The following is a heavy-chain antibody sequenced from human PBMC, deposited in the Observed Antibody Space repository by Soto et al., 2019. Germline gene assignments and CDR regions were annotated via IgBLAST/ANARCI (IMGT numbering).Heavy chain of an antibody. D-gene: IGHD3-22*01. CDR1: GYTFTSYG. J-gene: IGHJ4*02. CDR2: ISAYNGNT. Sequence: QVQLVQSGAEVKKPGASVKVSCKASGYTFTSYGISWVRQAPGQGLEWMGWISAYNGNTNYAQKLQGRVTMTTDTSTSTAYMELRSLRSDDTAVYYCARDMTDTYYYDSSGYGFDYWGQGTLVTVSS. CDR3: ARDMTDTYYYDSSGYGFDY. V-gene: IGHV1-18*01.